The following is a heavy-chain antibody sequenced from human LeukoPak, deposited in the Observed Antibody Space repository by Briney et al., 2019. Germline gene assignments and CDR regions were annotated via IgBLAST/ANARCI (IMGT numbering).Heavy chain of an antibody. Sequence: ASVKVSCKASAYTFTGSYIHWVRQAPGQGLEWMGWINPNSGGTNYAQNFQGRVTLTRDTPISTAYMELSSLRSDDTAIYYCARRADYGADWGQGTLVTVSS. CDR2: INPNSGGT. J-gene: IGHJ4*02. D-gene: IGHD4-17*01. CDR1: AYTFTGSY. CDR3: ARRADYGAD. V-gene: IGHV1-2*02.